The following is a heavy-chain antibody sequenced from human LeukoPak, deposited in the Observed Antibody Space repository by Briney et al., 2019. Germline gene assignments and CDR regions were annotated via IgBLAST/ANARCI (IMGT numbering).Heavy chain of an antibody. CDR3: ARDVVSGTPCFDI. Sequence: ETPSFTNPVSGGSIGSYYGSWIRTPPRKGLDLIGYTHFSGSTNYNPSLKSRVTVSVDTSKNQFSLKLSSVAAADTAVYYCARDVVSGTPCFDIWGQGTMVTVSS. J-gene: IGHJ3*02. V-gene: IGHV4-59*01. CDR2: THFSGST. CDR1: GGSIGSYY. D-gene: IGHD1-14*01.